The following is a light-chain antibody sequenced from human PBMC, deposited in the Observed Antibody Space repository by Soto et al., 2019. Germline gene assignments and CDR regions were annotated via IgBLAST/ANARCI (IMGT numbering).Light chain of an antibody. CDR1: QSVRSN. V-gene: IGKV3-15*01. CDR3: QQYNNWPRT. Sequence: IVLTQSPVSLSLSPGARTTRSCMASQSVRSNLAWYQQKPGQAPRLLIYGASTRATGIPARFSGSGSGTEFTLTISSLQSEDFAVYYCQQYNNWPRTFGQGSKVDIK. J-gene: IGKJ1*01. CDR2: GAS.